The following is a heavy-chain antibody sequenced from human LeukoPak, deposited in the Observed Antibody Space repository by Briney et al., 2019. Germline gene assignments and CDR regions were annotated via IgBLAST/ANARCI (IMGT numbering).Heavy chain of an antibody. CDR2: ISAYNCNT. J-gene: IGHJ5*02. V-gene: IGHV1-18*01. D-gene: IGHD3-22*01. CDR3: ARDNYDSSGYYFVGPRDWFDP. Sequence: ASVKVSCKASGYTFTSYGISWVRQAPGQGLEWMGWISAYNCNTNYAQKLQGRVTMTTDTSTSTAYMELRSLRPDDTAVYYCARDNYDSSGYYFVGPRDWFDPWGQGTLVTVSS. CDR1: GYTFTSYG.